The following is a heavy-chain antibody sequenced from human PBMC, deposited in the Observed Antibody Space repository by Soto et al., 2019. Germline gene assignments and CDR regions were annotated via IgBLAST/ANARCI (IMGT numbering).Heavy chain of an antibody. CDR1: GFILNNYA. V-gene: IGHV3-23*01. CDR3: AEALVPALTAMFGY. CDR2: VTSSGGGT. D-gene: IGHD5-18*01. Sequence: SGGSLRLSCAASGFILNNYAMTWVRQAPGKGLEWVSTVTSSGGGTFYANSVKGRFTISRDNSRNTLHLQMSSLRVEDTALYYSAEALVPALTAMFGYWGQGTLVTVSS. J-gene: IGHJ4*02.